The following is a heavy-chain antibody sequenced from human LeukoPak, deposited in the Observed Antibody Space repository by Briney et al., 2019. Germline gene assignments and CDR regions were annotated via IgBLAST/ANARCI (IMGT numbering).Heavy chain of an antibody. D-gene: IGHD2-2*01. J-gene: IGHJ6*02. V-gene: IGHV3-66*01. CDR1: GFTVSSNY. CDR3: ARVGACSSTSCRTYYYYGMDV. Sequence: GGFLRLSCAASGFTVSSNYMSWVRQAPGKGLEWVSVIYSGGSTYYAGSVKGRFTISRDNSKNTLYLQMNSLRAEDTAVYYCARVGACSSTSCRTYYYYGMDVWGQGTTVTVSS. CDR2: IYSGGST.